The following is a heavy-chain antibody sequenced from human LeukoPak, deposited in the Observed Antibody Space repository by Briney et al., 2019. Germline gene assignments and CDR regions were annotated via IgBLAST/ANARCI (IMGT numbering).Heavy chain of an antibody. Sequence: SVKVSCKASGGIFSSFPISWVRQAPGQGLEWMGRLIPIVDTATYAQKFQGRVTITADRSTSTAYMEMFSLRSDDTAVYYCAREFPYSKGVEDYWGQGTLVTVSS. CDR2: LIPIVDTA. V-gene: IGHV1-69*08. CDR3: AREFPYSKGVEDY. J-gene: IGHJ4*02. D-gene: IGHD4-11*01. CDR1: GGIFSSFP.